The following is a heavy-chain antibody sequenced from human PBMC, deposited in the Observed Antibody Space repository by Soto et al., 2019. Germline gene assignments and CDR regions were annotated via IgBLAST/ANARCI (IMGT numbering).Heavy chain of an antibody. CDR3: ARVRTGPTSMDV. D-gene: IGHD1-1*01. V-gene: IGHV1-8*01. J-gene: IGHJ6*02. Sequence: HVKLVQSGAEVKKPGASVKVSCKASGYTFTSYDINWVRQATGQGLEWMGWMDPNSGNTGYAQKFRGRVTMTRNTSISTAYMELSSLRSEDTAVYYCARVRTGPTSMDVWGQGNTVTVSS. CDR2: MDPNSGNT. CDR1: GYTFTSYD.